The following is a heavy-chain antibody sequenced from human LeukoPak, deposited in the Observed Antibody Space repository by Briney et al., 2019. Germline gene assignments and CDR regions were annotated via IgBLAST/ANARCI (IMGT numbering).Heavy chain of an antibody. J-gene: IGHJ6*03. V-gene: IGHV3-20*04. Sequence: SGGSLRLSCAASGFTFDDYGMSWVRQAPGKGLEWVSGINWNGGSTGYADSVKVRFTISRDNAKNSLYLQMNSLRAEDTALYYCAREGLREYYYYYMDVWGKGTTVTVSS. CDR1: GFTFDDYG. CDR3: AREGLREYYYYYMDV. CDR2: INWNGGST. D-gene: IGHD4-17*01.